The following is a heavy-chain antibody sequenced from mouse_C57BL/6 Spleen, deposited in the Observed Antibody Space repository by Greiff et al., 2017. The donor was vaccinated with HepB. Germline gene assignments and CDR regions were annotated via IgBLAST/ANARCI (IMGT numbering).Heavy chain of an antibody. Sequence: QVQLQQPGAELVRPGTSVKLSCKASGYTFTSYWMHWVKQRPGQGLEWIGVIDPSDSYTNYNQKFKGKATLTVDTSSSTAYMQLSSLTSEDSAVYYCASSHYYGIPYWYFDVWGTGTTVTVSS. CDR2: IDPSDSYT. CDR1: GYTFTSYW. CDR3: ASSHYYGIPYWYFDV. V-gene: IGHV1-59*01. D-gene: IGHD1-1*01. J-gene: IGHJ1*03.